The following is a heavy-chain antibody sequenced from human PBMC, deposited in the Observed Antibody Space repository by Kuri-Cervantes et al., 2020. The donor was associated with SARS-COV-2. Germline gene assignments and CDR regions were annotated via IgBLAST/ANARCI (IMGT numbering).Heavy chain of an antibody. Sequence: SETLSLTCAVYGGSFNNYYWSWVRQSPGKGLEWIGEINHNGNTNYNPSLKSRVTISVDTSKNQFSLKLSSVTAADTAVYYCARHNRMEWLSCYFDYWGQGTLVTVSS. J-gene: IGHJ4*02. CDR3: ARHNRMEWLSCYFDY. CDR1: GGSFNNYY. D-gene: IGHD3-3*01. CDR2: INHNGNT. V-gene: IGHV4-34*01.